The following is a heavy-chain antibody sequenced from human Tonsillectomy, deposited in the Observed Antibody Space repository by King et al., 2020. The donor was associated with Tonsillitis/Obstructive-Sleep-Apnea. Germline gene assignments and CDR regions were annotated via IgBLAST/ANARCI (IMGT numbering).Heavy chain of an antibody. Sequence: VQLVESGGGVVQPGRSLRLSCAASGFIFRSYAMHWVRQAPGKGLEWVAVISYDGSNKYYADSVKGRFTISRDGSKNTLYLQMNRLRAEDTAVYYCARGPVVYAANADQGVWGKGTTVTVSS. CDR3: ARGPVVYAANADQGV. D-gene: IGHD2-8*02. V-gene: IGHV3-30*04. J-gene: IGHJ6*04. CDR2: ISYDGSNK. CDR1: GFIFRSYA.